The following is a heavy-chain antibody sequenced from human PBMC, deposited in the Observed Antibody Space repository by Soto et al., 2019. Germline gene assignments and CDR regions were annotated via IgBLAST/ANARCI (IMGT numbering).Heavy chain of an antibody. CDR2: ISAYNGNT. CDR3: ATISEYYYDSSGYHYYYGMDV. CDR1: GYTFTSYG. D-gene: IGHD3-22*01. J-gene: IGHJ6*02. V-gene: IGHV1-18*04. Sequence: GASVKVSCKASGYTFTSYGISWVRQAPGQGLEWMGWISAYNGNTNYAQKLQGRVTMTTDTSTSTAYMELRSLRSDDTAVYYCATISEYYYDSSGYHYYYGMDVWGQGTTVTVS.